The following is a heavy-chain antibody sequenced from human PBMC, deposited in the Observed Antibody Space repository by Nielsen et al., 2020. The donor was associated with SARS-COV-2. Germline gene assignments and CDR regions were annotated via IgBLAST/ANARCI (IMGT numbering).Heavy chain of an antibody. D-gene: IGHD6-13*01. V-gene: IGHV3-53*01. Sequence: GESLKISCAASGFTVSSNYMSWVRQAPGKGLEWVSVIYSGGSTYYADSVKGRFTISRDNSKNTLYLQMNSLRAEDTAVYYCARWWQQLTLPGTDAFDIWGQGTMVTVSS. CDR3: ARWWQQLTLPGTDAFDI. CDR1: GFTVSSNY. J-gene: IGHJ3*02. CDR2: IYSGGST.